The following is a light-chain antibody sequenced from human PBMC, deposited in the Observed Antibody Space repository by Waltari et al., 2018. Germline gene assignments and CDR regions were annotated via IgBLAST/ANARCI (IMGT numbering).Light chain of an antibody. V-gene: IGLV1-44*01. CDR2: SNI. Sequence: QSVLTQPPSASGPPGQRVTISCSGSTSNIGSNTVNWYHHLPGTAPKLLIYSNIQRPSGVPDRFSGSKSGTSASLAISGLQSEDEADYYCATWDDSLKGPVFGGGTKLTVL. CDR3: ATWDDSLKGPV. J-gene: IGLJ3*02. CDR1: TSNIGSNT.